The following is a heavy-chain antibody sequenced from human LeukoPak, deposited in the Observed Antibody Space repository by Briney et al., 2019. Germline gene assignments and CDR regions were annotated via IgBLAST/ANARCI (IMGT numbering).Heavy chain of an antibody. V-gene: IGHV4-31*03. J-gene: IGHJ4*02. D-gene: IGHD3-22*01. Sequence: SQTLSLTCTVSGGSISSGGYYWSWIRQHPGKGLERIGYIYYSGSTYYNPSLKSRVTISVDTSKNQFSLKLSSVTAADTAVYYCVRYYYDSSGYYYYFDYWGQGTLVTVSS. CDR3: VRYYYDSSGYYYYFDY. CDR1: GGSISSGGYY. CDR2: IYYSGST.